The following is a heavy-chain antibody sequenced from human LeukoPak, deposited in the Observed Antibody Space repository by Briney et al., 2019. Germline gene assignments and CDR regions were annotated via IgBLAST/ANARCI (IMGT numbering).Heavy chain of an antibody. Sequence: GGSLRLSCAASGFTFRSYAMSWVRQAPGKGLDWVSTVGGGGGDTYYADSVKGRFTISRDNSKNTLDLHMSSLRADDTAVYYCATGSGWYSPDYWGQGTLVTVSS. CDR1: GFTFRSYA. D-gene: IGHD6-19*01. V-gene: IGHV3-23*01. CDR3: ATGSGWYSPDY. CDR2: VGGGGGDT. J-gene: IGHJ4*02.